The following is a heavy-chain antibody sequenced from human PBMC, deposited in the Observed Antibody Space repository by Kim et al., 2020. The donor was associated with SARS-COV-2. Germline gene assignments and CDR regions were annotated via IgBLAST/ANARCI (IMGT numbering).Heavy chain of an antibody. V-gene: IGHV3-23*01. J-gene: IGHJ4*02. Sequence: YADSVKGRFTISRDNSKNTLYLQMNSLRAEDTAVYYCAKDRREKVNYFDYWGQGTLVTVSS. CDR3: AKDRREKVNYFDY.